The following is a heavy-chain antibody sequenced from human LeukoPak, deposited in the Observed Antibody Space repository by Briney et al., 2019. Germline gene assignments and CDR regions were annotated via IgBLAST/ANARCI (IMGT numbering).Heavy chain of an antibody. CDR3: ARAYSRESGYDFVFGY. CDR1: GFTFSDYG. V-gene: IGHV3-33*01. CDR2: IRYDGSTI. Sequence: GGSLRLSCAASGFTFSDYGMHWVRQAPGKGLEWVAVIRYDGSTIYYADSVKGRFTISRDDSKKTLYLQMDSLRAEDTAVYYCARAYSRESGYDFVFGYWGREPWSPSPQ. J-gene: IGHJ4*02. D-gene: IGHD5-12*01.